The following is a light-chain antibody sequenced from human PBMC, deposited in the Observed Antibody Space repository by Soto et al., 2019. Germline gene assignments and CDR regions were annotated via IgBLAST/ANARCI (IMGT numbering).Light chain of an antibody. V-gene: IGLV2-14*01. J-gene: IGLJ1*01. CDR2: DVS. Sequence: QSALTQPASVSGSPGQSIAISCTGTSSDVGGYNYVSWYQQHPGKAPKLLINDVSNRPSGVSSRFSGSKSGNTASLTISGLQAEEEADYYCSSYTISSTYVFGTGTKVTVL. CDR3: SSYTISSTYV. CDR1: SSDVGGYNY.